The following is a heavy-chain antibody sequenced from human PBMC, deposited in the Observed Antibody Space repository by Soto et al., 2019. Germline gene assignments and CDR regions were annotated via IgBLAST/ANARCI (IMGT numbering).Heavy chain of an antibody. J-gene: IGHJ4*02. V-gene: IGHV4-30-4*01. CDR3: ARGYLTGDGYYFDY. Sequence: PSETLSLTCTVSGGSISSGDYYWSWIRQPLGKGLEWIGYIYYSGSTYYNPSLKSRVTISVDTSKNQFSLKLSSVTAADTAVYYCARGYLTGDGYYFDYWGQGTLVTVSS. D-gene: IGHD7-27*01. CDR1: GGSISSGDYY. CDR2: IYYSGST.